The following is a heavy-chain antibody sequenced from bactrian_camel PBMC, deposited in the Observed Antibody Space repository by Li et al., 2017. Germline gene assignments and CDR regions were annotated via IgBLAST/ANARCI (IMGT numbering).Heavy chain of an antibody. Sequence: HVQLVESGGDSVQAGRSLTLSCRASGLKFANSEVAWYRQAPGNDCELVSSITRGGSKKHYAESVKGRFTISQDTAANTVYLQMNSLEPEDTAVYYCAAEMYYWGESLSLCPVSFGHWGQGTQVTVS. D-gene: IGHD3*01. V-gene: IGHV3S60*01. CDR3: AAEMYYWGESLSLCPVSFGH. J-gene: IGHJ4*01. CDR2: ITRGGSKK. CDR1: GLKFANSE.